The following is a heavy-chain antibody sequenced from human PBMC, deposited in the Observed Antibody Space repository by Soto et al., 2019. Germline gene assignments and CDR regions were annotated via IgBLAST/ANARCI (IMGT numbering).Heavy chain of an antibody. V-gene: IGHV3-30-3*01. CDR1: GFIFDSDD. CDR2: IFADGISK. Sequence: GGSLRLSCEASGFIFDSDDLHWVRQAPGRGLEWVAVIFADGISKYYADSVKGRFTISRDNSKNTLYLQMNSLRAEDTAVYYCHGYGYWGQGTLVTVSS. CDR3: HGYGY. J-gene: IGHJ4*02. D-gene: IGHD5-12*01.